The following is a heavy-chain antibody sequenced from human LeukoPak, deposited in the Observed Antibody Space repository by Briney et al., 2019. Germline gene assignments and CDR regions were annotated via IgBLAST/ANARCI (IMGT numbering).Heavy chain of an antibody. Sequence: GASVKVSCKASGYTFTSYAMNWVRQAPGQGLEWMGWINTNTGNPTYAQGFTGRFVFSLDTSVSTAYLQISSLKAEDTAVYYCARGWRLLRQRRKFYNWFDPWGQGTLVTVSS. V-gene: IGHV7-4-1*02. CDR1: GYTFTSYA. D-gene: IGHD1-14*01. CDR3: ARGWRLLRQRRKFYNWFDP. CDR2: INTNTGNP. J-gene: IGHJ5*02.